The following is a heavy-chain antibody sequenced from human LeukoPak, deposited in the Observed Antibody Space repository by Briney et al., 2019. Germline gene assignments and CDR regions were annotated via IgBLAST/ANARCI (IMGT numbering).Heavy chain of an antibody. J-gene: IGHJ4*02. CDR2: ISYDGSNK. D-gene: IGHD6-13*01. V-gene: IGHV3-30*04. CDR1: GFTFSSYA. CDR3: AKDRSSSFREVLYYFDY. Sequence: GRSLRLSCAASGFTFSSYAMHWVRQAPGKGLEWVAVISYDGSNKYYADSVKGRFTISRDNSKNTLYLQMNSLRAEDTAVYYCAKDRSSSFREVLYYFDYWGQGTLVTVSS.